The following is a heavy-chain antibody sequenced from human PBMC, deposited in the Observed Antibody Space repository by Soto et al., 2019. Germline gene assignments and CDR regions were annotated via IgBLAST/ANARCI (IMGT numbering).Heavy chain of an antibody. CDR3: ARDGPYSGSYYAFWIDY. J-gene: IGHJ4*02. Sequence: GASVKVSCKASGYTFTSYGISWVRQAPGQGLEWMGWISAYNGNTNYAQKLQGRVTMTADTSTSTAYMELRSLRSDDTAVYYCARDGPYSGSYYAFWIDYWGQGTLVTVSS. V-gene: IGHV1-18*01. CDR2: ISAYNGNT. D-gene: IGHD1-26*01. CDR1: GYTFTSYG.